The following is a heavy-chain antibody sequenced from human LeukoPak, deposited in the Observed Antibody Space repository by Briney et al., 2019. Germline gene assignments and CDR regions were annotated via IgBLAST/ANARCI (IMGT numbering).Heavy chain of an antibody. CDR3: ARGRGSWQADY. J-gene: IGHJ4*02. D-gene: IGHD6-13*01. V-gene: IGHV1-2*02. CDR1: GYTFTSYY. Sequence: ASVKVSCKASGYTFTSYYMHWVRQAPGQGLEWMGWINPNSGGTSYAQKFQGRVTMTRDTSISTAYMELSRLRSDATAVYYCARGRGSWQADYWGQGTLVTVSS. CDR2: INPNSGGT.